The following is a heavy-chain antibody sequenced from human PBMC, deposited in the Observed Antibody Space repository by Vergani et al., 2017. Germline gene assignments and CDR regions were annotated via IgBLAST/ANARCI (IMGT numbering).Heavy chain of an antibody. CDR1: GYTLTELS. V-gene: IGHV1-24*01. Sequence: QVQLVQSGAEVKKPGASVKVSCKVSGYTLTELSMHWVRQAPGKGLEWMGGFDPEDGETIYAQKFQGRVTMTEDTSTDTAYMELSSLRSEDTAVYYCATGIRYSVSYSGAFDIWGQGTMVTVSS. J-gene: IGHJ3*02. D-gene: IGHD1-26*01. CDR3: ATGIRYSVSYSGAFDI. CDR2: FDPEDGET.